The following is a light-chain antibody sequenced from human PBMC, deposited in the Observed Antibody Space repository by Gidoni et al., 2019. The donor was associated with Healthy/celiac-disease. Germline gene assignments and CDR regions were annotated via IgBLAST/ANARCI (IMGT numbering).Light chain of an antibody. Sequence: EMVLTRSPGTLSLSPGERATLSCRASQSVSSSYLAWYQQKPGQAPRLLIYGASSRATGIPDRFSGSGSGTDFTLTISRLEPEDFAVYYCQQYGSSPTFGGGTKVEIK. V-gene: IGKV3-20*01. CDR3: QQYGSSPT. J-gene: IGKJ4*01. CDR2: GAS. CDR1: QSVSSSY.